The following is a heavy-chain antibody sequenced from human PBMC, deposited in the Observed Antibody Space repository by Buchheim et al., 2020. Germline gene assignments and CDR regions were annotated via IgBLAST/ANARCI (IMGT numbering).Heavy chain of an antibody. CDR1: GFTFSSYG. Sequence: QEQLVESGGGVVQPGRTLRLSCAASGFTFSSYGMHWVRQAPGKGLEWVAVIWYDGSTKYYADSVKGRFTISRDNSKNTLYLQMNSLRAEDTAVYCCAREGDSSGYHVFFDYWGQGTL. D-gene: IGHD3-22*01. J-gene: IGHJ4*02. CDR3: AREGDSSGYHVFFDY. CDR2: IWYDGSTK. V-gene: IGHV3-33*01.